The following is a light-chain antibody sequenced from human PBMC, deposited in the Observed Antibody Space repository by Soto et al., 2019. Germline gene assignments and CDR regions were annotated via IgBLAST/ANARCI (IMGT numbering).Light chain of an antibody. CDR1: SSDVGAYNY. CDR2: EVS. CDR3: TSYAGTYSFFYV. Sequence: QSLLTQPPSASGSPGQSVTISCTGTSSDVGAYNYVSWYQQLPGKAPKLIIYEVSKRPSGVPDRFSGSKSGNTASLTVSGLQAEDEADYYCTSYAGTYSFFYVFGTGTKDTVL. J-gene: IGLJ1*01. V-gene: IGLV2-8*01.